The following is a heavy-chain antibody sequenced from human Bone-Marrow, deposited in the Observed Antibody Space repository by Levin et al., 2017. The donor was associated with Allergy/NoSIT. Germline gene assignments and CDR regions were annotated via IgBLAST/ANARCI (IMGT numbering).Heavy chain of an antibody. J-gene: IGHJ4*02. D-gene: IGHD5-18*01. CDR3: ARIVDAAMVLAFDY. Sequence: ASVKVSCKTSGFTFTYYTITWVRQAPGQGLEWMGWISPYNDNTNYAQKFQGRVTMTTDTSTSTAYMELRSLSSDDTAVYYCARIVDAAMVLAFDYWGQGTLVTVSS. V-gene: IGHV1-18*04. CDR2: ISPYNDNT. CDR1: GFTFTYYT.